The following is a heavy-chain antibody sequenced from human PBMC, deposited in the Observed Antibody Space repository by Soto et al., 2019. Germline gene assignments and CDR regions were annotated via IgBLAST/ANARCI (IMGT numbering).Heavy chain of an antibody. CDR1: GFTFSSYA. V-gene: IGHV3-23*01. CDR2: ISGSGGST. CDR3: AKAYSSSWPPYYGMDV. Sequence: PGGSLRLSCAASGFTFSSYAMSWVRQAPGKGLEWVSAISGSGGSTYYADSVKGRFTISRDNSKNTLYLQMNSLRAEDTAVYYCAKAYSSSWPPYYGMDVWGQGTTVTVSS. J-gene: IGHJ6*02. D-gene: IGHD6-13*01.